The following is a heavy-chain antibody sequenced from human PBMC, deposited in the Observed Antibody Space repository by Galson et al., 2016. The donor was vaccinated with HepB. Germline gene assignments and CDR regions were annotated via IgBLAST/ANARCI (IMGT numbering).Heavy chain of an antibody. J-gene: IGHJ4*02. D-gene: IGHD3-10*01. CDR1: GYTVTEFS. Sequence: SVKVSCKVSGYTVTEFSMHWVRQAPGKGLEWMGSFDPKYGETIYAHKFQGRVTMTEDTSTDTAYMELSSLISEDTAMYYCLALWFGEGDGDYWGQGTLVTVSS. CDR3: LALWFGEGDGDY. V-gene: IGHV1-24*01. CDR2: FDPKYGET.